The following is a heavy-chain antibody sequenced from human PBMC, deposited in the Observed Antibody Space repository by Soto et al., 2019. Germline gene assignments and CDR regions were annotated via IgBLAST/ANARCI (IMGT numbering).Heavy chain of an antibody. V-gene: IGHV1-8*01. Sequence: QVQLVQSGAEVKKPGASVKVSCKASGYTFTSYDINWVRQATGQGLEWMGWMNPNSGNTGYAQKFQGRVTMTRNTXIXTAXMELSSLRSEDTAVYYCARGGGVDTAMAMFGWFDPWGQGTLVTVSS. D-gene: IGHD5-18*01. J-gene: IGHJ5*02. CDR3: ARGGGVDTAMAMFGWFDP. CDR1: GYTFTSYD. CDR2: MNPNSGNT.